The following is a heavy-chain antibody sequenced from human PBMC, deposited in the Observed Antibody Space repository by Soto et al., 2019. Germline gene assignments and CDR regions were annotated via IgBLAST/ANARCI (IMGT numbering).Heavy chain of an antibody. CDR2: ISGGDDST. CDR3: AKVPRSSSRWHFDY. CDR1: GFTFSTYS. D-gene: IGHD6-13*01. V-gene: IGHV3-23*01. Sequence: GGSLRLSCAASGFTFSTYSMNWVRQAPGKGLEWVSVISGGDDSTYYADSVKGRFTISRDNSKNTLYLQMNSLRVEDTAVYYCAKVPRSSSRWHFDYWGQGTLVTVSS. J-gene: IGHJ4*02.